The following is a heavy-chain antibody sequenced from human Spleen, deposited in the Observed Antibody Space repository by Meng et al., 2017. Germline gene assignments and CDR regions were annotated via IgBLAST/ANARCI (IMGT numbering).Heavy chain of an antibody. J-gene: IGHJ4*01. V-gene: IGHV4-31*01. CDR3: ASSGWYRGPNYFDY. CDR2: IYHSGST. Sequence: QLRLQQSGRGLVKPSRTLSLTCTVSGGSISSGGYYWTWIRQHPGKGLEWIGYIYHSGSTYYNPSLKSLVTISVDPSKNQFSLMVSSVTAADTAVYYCASSGWYRGPNYFDYWGQGTLVTVSS. D-gene: IGHD6-19*01. CDR1: GGSISSGGYY.